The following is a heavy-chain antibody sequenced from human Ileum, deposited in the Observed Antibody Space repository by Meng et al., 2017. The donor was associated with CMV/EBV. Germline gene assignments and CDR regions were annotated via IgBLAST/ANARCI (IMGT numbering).Heavy chain of an antibody. D-gene: IGHD1-1*01. Sequence: SCKAAGYTFTGYYMHWVRQAPGQGLEWMGWINPNSGGTNYAQKFQGRVTMTRDTSISTAYMELSRLRSDDTAVYYCAREVERRSFDYWGQGTLVTVSS. CDR2: INPNSGGT. J-gene: IGHJ4*02. CDR3: AREVERRSFDY. V-gene: IGHV1-2*02. CDR1: GYTFTGYY.